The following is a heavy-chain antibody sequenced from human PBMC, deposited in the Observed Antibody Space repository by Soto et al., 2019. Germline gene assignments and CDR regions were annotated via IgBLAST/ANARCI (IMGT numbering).Heavy chain of an antibody. D-gene: IGHD2-8*02. CDR3: AKDMVHCTGTRCARYFEK. J-gene: IGHJ4*02. CDR1: KFTFSTYA. CDR2: ISGSGDNT. Sequence: GGSLRLSCAASKFTFSTYAMTCVRQAPGKGLEWVSDISGSGDNTYYADSVKGRFTISRDNSKSTLYLQMNSLRAEDTAVYYCAKDMVHCTGTRCARYFEKWGRGTLVTVFS. V-gene: IGHV3-23*01.